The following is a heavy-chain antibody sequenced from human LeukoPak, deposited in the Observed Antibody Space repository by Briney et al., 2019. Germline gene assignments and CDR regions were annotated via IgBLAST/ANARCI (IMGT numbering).Heavy chain of an antibody. CDR2: ISGDASIT. D-gene: IGHD1-1*01. Sequence: GGSLRLSCAASGFPFTTHWMHWVRHVPGKGRVWVSRISGDASITNYADSMKGRFTISRDNAKNTLYLQMNSLRADDTAVYYCAADRGLFDWNAGAFDIWGHGTMVSVSS. V-gene: IGHV3-74*01. CDR1: GFPFTTHW. CDR3: AADRGLFDWNAGAFDI. J-gene: IGHJ3*02.